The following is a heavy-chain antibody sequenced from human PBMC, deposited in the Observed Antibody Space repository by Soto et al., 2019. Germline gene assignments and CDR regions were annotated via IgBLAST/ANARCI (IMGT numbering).Heavy chain of an antibody. CDR1: GYIFSNYW. V-gene: IGHV5-51*01. Sequence: PGESLKISCKGSGYIFSNYWIAWVRQMPGKGLEWMGIIYPRDSNTIYSPSFQGQVTISADKSISTAYLQWSSLKASDTAMYYCARSPGGGYFDWSLYYFDYWGQGTLVTVSS. J-gene: IGHJ4*02. CDR3: ARSPGGGYFDWSLYYFDY. CDR2: IYPRDSNT. D-gene: IGHD3-9*01.